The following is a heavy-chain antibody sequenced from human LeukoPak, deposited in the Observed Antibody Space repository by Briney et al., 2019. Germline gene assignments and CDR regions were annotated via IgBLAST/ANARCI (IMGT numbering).Heavy chain of an antibody. Sequence: GGSLRLSCAASGFTFSSYGMHWVRQAPGKGLEWVAFIRYDGSNKYYADSVKGRFTISRDNSKNTLYLQMNSLRVGDTAVYYCARGPYSSSAGPLDYWGQGTLVTVSS. CDR3: ARGPYSSSAGPLDY. D-gene: IGHD6-6*01. CDR2: IRYDGSNK. CDR1: GFTFSSYG. V-gene: IGHV3-30*02. J-gene: IGHJ4*02.